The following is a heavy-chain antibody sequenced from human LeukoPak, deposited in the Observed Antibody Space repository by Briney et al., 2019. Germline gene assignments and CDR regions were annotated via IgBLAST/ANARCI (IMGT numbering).Heavy chain of an antibody. V-gene: IGHV3-30*03. CDR3: ARAGGGPTTLYWYFDL. Sequence: GSLRLSCAASGFTFSSYLMSWVRQAPGKGLEWVAVISYDGGNKYYADSVKGRFTISRDNSKNTLYLQMNSLTAEDTAVYYCARAGGGPTTLYWYFDLWGRGTLVTVSS. D-gene: IGHD1-7*01. J-gene: IGHJ2*01. CDR1: GFTFSSYL. CDR2: ISYDGGNK.